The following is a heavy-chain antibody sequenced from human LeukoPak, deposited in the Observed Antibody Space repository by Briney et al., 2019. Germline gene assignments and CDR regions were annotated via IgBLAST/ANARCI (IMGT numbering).Heavy chain of an antibody. Sequence: SVKVSCKASGGTFSSYAISWVRQAPGQGLEWMGGIIPIFGTANYAQKFQGRVTITADESTSTTYMELSSLRSEDTAVYYCARGSGYCSSTGCYLWDYWGQGTLVTVSS. CDR2: IIPIFGTA. D-gene: IGHD2-2*03. CDR1: GGTFSSYA. CDR3: ARGSGYCSSTGCYLWDY. V-gene: IGHV1-69*13. J-gene: IGHJ4*02.